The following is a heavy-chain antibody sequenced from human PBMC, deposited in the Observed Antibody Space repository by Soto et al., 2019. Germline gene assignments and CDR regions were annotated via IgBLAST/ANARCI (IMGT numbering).Heavy chain of an antibody. V-gene: IGHV1-3*01. CDR1: GYTFTSYA. D-gene: IGHD3-3*01. CDR2: INAGNGNT. Sequence: ASVKVSCKASGYTFTSYAMHWVRQAPGQRLEWMGWINAGNGNTKYSQKFQGRVTITRDTSASTAYMELSSLRSEDTAVYYCARGAEDFWSGYPFDYWGQGTLITVSS. J-gene: IGHJ4*02. CDR3: ARGAEDFWSGYPFDY.